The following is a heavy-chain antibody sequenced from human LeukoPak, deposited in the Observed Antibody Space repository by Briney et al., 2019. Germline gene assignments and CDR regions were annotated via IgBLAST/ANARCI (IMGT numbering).Heavy chain of an antibody. CDR2: ISGSGYAI. J-gene: IGHJ4*02. D-gene: IGHD1-26*01. V-gene: IGHV3-11*01. CDR3: ARVSGTYSRGGDH. CDR1: GFTFSDFH. Sequence: GGSLRLSCTASGFTFSDFHMSWIRQAPGKGLEWVSHISGSGYAIHHPGSVKGRFTISRDNAKNSLYLQMNSLRVEDSAVYYCARVSGTYSRGGDHWGQGTLVTVSS.